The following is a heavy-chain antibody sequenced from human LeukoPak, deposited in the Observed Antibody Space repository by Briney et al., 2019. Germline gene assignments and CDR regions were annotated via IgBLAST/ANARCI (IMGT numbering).Heavy chain of an antibody. CDR1: GYTFTSYG. D-gene: IGHD2-2*01. V-gene: IGHV1-18*01. CDR2: ISAYNGNT. Sequence: ASVKVSCKASGYTFTSYGISWVRQAPGQGLEWMGWISAYNGNTNYAQKFQGRVTITADESTSTAYMELSSLRSEDTAVYYCARGGYCSSTSCYEVDWFDPWGQGTLVTVSS. J-gene: IGHJ5*02. CDR3: ARGGYCSSTSCYEVDWFDP.